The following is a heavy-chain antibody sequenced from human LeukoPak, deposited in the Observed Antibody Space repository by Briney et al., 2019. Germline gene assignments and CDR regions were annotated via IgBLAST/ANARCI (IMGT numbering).Heavy chain of an antibody. D-gene: IGHD3-22*01. V-gene: IGHV3-30-3*01. J-gene: IGHJ4*02. CDR1: GFTFSSYA. Sequence: PGRSLRLSCAASGFTFSSYAMHWVRQAPGKGLEWVAVISYDGSNKYYADSVKGRFTISRDNSKNTLYLQMNSLRAEDTAVYYCASDYEGSSGYYEGFDYWGQGTLVTVSS. CDR3: ASDYEGSSGYYEGFDY. CDR2: ISYDGSNK.